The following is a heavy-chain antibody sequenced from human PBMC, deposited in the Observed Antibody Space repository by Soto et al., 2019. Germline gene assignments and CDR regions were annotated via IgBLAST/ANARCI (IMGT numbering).Heavy chain of an antibody. D-gene: IGHD3-16*01. Sequence: GASVKVSCKASGYTFTSYGISWVRQAPGQGLEWMGWISTYNGDTNYARKLQDRVTMTTDTSTTTAYMELRSLRSDDTAVYYCARVTLYTQSYDFWGQGTLVTVSS. CDR1: GYTFTSYG. CDR2: ISTYNGDT. J-gene: IGHJ4*02. V-gene: IGHV1-18*01. CDR3: ARVTLYTQSYDF.